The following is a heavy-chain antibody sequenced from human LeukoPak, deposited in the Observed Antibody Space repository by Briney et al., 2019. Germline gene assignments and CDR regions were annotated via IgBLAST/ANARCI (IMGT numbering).Heavy chain of an antibody. D-gene: IGHD6-19*01. CDR1: GFTFSSYG. CDR2: IWYDGSNK. J-gene: IGHJ5*02. Sequence: GGSLRLSCAASGFTFSSYGMHWVRQAPGKGLEWVAVIWYDGSNKYYADSMKGRFTISRDNSKNTLYLQMSSLRAEDTGVYYCAKGPSSGWTNWFDPWGQGTLVTVSS. CDR3: AKGPSSGWTNWFDP. V-gene: IGHV3-33*06.